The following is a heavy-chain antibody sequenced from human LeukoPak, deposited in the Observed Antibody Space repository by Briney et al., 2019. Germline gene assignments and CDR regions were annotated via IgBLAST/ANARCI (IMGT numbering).Heavy chain of an antibody. CDR3: ARVSCSSTSCYTINYYYMDV. J-gene: IGHJ6*03. Sequence: GASVKVSCKASGYTFTGYYMHWVRQAPGQGLEWMGWINPNSGGTNYAQKFQGRVTMTRDTSISTAYMELSRLRSDDTAVYYCARVSCSSTSCYTINYYYMDVWGKGTTVTVSS. CDR1: GYTFTGYY. V-gene: IGHV1-2*02. CDR2: INPNSGGT. D-gene: IGHD2-2*02.